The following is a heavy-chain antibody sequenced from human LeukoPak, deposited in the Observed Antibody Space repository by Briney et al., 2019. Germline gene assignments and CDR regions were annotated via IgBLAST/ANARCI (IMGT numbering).Heavy chain of an antibody. Sequence: SETLSLTCTVSNGSISSDTYFWSWIRQPAGQGLEWIGRIHTSGSPNYNPSLKSRVTMSVDTSKNQFSLKLSSVTAADTAVYYCARLGNVVGPPYYYNYYMDVWGKGTTVTISS. CDR2: IHTSGSP. V-gene: IGHV4-61*02. CDR3: ARLGNVVGPPYYYNYYMDV. CDR1: NGSISSDTYF. D-gene: IGHD2-2*01. J-gene: IGHJ6*03.